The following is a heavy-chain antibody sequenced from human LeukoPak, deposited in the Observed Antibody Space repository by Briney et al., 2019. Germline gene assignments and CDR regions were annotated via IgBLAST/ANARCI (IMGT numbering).Heavy chain of an antibody. V-gene: IGHV3-30*02. CDR2: IRYDGIDK. D-gene: IGHD5-24*01. Sequence: PGGSLRVSCAASGFIFSKNDMHWVRQAPGKGLEWVAFIRYDGIDKYYVDSVKGRFTISRDNSKNTLSLQMNSLRGENTAVYYCAKNRVGQTYADAFEIWGQGTMVSVCS. CDR1: GFIFSKND. CDR3: AKNRVGQTYADAFEI. J-gene: IGHJ3*02.